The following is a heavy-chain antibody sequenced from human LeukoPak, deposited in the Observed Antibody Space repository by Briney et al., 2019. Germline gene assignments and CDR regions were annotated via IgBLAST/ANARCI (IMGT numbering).Heavy chain of an antibody. CDR1: GFTFSSYG. Sequence: PGRSLRLSCAASGFTFSSYGMHWVRQAPGRGLEWVAVISYDGSNKYYVDSAKGRFTISRDNSKNTLYLQMNSLRVEDTAVYYCAKDRGSSSWYVDYWGQGTLVTVSS. CDR2: ISYDGSNK. J-gene: IGHJ4*02. CDR3: AKDRGSSSWYVDY. V-gene: IGHV3-30*18. D-gene: IGHD6-13*01.